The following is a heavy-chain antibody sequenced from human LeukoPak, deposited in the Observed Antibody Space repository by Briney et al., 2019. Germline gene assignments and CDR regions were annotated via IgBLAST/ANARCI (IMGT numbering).Heavy chain of an antibody. J-gene: IGHJ4*02. CDR1: GFTISSYG. V-gene: IGHV3-33*01. CDR3: ARELIVAGMAYQFDN. D-gene: IGHD6-13*01. Sequence: GRSLRLSCAASGFTISSYGMYWVRQAPGKGLEWVAVIWYDGSNKYYADSVKGRFTISRDNSKNTFYLQMNSLRAEATAVYYGARELIVAGMAYQFDNWGQGTLVTVSS. CDR2: IWYDGSNK.